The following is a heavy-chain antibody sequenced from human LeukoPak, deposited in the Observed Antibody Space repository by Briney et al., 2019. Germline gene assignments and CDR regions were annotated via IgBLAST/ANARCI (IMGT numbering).Heavy chain of an antibody. D-gene: IGHD3-22*01. CDR1: GGSISSSSYY. CDR2: LYYSGST. J-gene: IGHJ3*02. V-gene: IGHV4-39*01. CDR3: ATTSRVGSSGYSDAFDI. Sequence: SETLSLTCTVSGGSISSSSYYWGWIRQPPGKGLEWIGSLYYSGSTYYNPSLKSRVTISVDTSKNQFSLKLSSVTAADTAVYYCATTSRVGSSGYSDAFDIWGQGTVVTVSS.